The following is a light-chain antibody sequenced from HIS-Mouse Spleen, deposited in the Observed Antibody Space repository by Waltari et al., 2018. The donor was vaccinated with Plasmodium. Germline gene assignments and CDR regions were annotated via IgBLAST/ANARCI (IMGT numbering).Light chain of an antibody. J-gene: IGLJ2*01. V-gene: IGLV8-61*01. Sequence: QTVVTQEPSFSVSPGGTVTLTCGLSSGSVSTSYYPSWSQQTPGQAPRTLLYSTNPRSSGVPDRFAGSILGNKAALTITGAQADDESDYYCVLYMGSGIWVFGGGTKLTVL. CDR2: STN. CDR3: VLYMGSGIWV. CDR1: SGSVSTSYY.